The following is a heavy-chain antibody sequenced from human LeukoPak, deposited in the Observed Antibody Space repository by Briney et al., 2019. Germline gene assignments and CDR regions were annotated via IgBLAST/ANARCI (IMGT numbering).Heavy chain of an antibody. Sequence: GGSLRLSCAASGFTFSSYSMNWFRQAPGKGLEWVSSISSSSSYIYYADSVKGRFTISRDNAKNSLYLQMNSLRAEDTAVYYCASPIGSSSWYGYFQHWGQGTLVTVSS. D-gene: IGHD6-13*01. J-gene: IGHJ1*01. CDR2: ISSSSSYI. CDR3: ASPIGSSSWYGYFQH. CDR1: GFTFSSYS. V-gene: IGHV3-21*01.